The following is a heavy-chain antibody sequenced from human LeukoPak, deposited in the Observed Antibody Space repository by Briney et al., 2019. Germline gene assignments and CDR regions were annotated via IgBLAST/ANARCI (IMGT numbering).Heavy chain of an antibody. CDR1: GFTFSNYA. CDR3: AKWGDYDILTGYYDSDY. CDR2: TVGSGGST. J-gene: IGHJ4*02. D-gene: IGHD3-9*01. Sequence: GASLRLSCAASGFTFSNYAMSWVRQAPGKGLEWVSATVGSGGSTYYADSVKGRFTISRDNPKNTLYLQMNSLRAEDTAVYYCAKWGDYDILTGYYDSDYWGQGTLVTVSS. V-gene: IGHV3-23*01.